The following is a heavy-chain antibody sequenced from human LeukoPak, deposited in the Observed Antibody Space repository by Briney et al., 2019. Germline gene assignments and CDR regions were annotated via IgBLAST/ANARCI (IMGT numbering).Heavy chain of an antibody. D-gene: IGHD2-15*01. Sequence: GGSLRLSCAASGFNFGRNSMHWARQVPGKGLEWLSLINGDGNTYYAASVNGRFTVSRDNSKNSLYPQMSSLRPEDTALYYCAKDIGGGLLEYWGQGTLVTVSS. J-gene: IGHJ4*02. CDR2: INGDGNT. V-gene: IGHV3-43*02. CDR1: GFNFGRNS. CDR3: AKDIGGGLLEY.